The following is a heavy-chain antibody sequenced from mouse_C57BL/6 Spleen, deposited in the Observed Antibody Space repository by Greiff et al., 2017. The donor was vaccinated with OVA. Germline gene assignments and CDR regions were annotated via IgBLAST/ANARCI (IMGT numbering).Heavy chain of an antibody. CDR1: GYAFSSSW. CDR3: ARSAFENAMDY. CDR2: IYPGDGDT. Sequence: VQLQQSGPELVKPGASVKISCKASGYAFSSSWMNWVKQRPGKGLEWIGRIYPGDGDTNYNGKFKGKATLTADKSSSTAYMQLSSLTSEDSAVYFCARSAFENAMDYWGQGTSVTVSS. D-gene: IGHD1-2*01. V-gene: IGHV1-82*01. J-gene: IGHJ4*01.